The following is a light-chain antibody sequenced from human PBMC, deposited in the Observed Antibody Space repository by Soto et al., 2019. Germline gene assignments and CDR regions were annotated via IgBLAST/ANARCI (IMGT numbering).Light chain of an antibody. V-gene: IGKV3-20*01. CDR2: GAS. CDR1: QSVSSSY. Sequence: EIVLTQSPGTLSLSPGERATLSCRASQSVSSSYLAWYQQKPGQAPRLLIYGASSRATGIPDRFSGSGSGTDFTLTNSRLEPEDFAVYYCHHYGSSPFTFGPGTKVDIK. CDR3: HHYGSSPFT. J-gene: IGKJ3*01.